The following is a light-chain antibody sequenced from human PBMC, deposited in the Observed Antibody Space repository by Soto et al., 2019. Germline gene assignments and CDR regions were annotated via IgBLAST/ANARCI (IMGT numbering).Light chain of an antibody. CDR1: SSNIGAGYD. J-gene: IGLJ2*01. Sequence: QSVLTQPPSVSGAPGQRVTISVTGSSSNIGAGYDVHWYQQLPGRAPKLLIYGNTNRPSGVPDRFSGSKSGTSAFLAITGLQAEDEADYYCLSLDSSLSVVFGGGTQLTVL. CDR2: GNT. V-gene: IGLV1-40*01. CDR3: LSLDSSLSVV.